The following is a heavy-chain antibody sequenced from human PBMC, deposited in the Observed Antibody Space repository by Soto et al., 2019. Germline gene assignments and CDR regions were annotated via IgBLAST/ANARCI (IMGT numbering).Heavy chain of an antibody. CDR3: ARERYQVISDGMDV. CDR2: INPETGGT. J-gene: IGHJ6*02. D-gene: IGHD2-2*01. CDR1: GYTFTGYY. Sequence: QVQLVQSGADVKTPGASVRVSCKASGYTFTGYYVHWVREAPGQGLEWMGWINPETGGTSYAQKFQGRVTLSRDTSVNTAYLELSRLRFDDAGVYVCARERYQVISDGMDVWGRETTVTVSS. V-gene: IGHV1-2*02.